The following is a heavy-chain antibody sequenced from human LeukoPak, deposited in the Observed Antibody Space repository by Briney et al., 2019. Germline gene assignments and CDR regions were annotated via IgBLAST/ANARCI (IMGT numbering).Heavy chain of an antibody. J-gene: IGHJ4*02. CDR3: AKDDALDYYGSGSQFDY. CDR1: GFTFSSYG. Sequence: GGSLRLSCAASGFTFSSYGMHWVRQAPGKGLEWVAFIRYDGSNKYYADSVKGRFTISRDNSKNTLYLQMNSLRAEGTAVYYCAKDDALDYYGSGSQFDYWGQGTLVTVSS. V-gene: IGHV3-30*02. CDR2: IRYDGSNK. D-gene: IGHD3-10*01.